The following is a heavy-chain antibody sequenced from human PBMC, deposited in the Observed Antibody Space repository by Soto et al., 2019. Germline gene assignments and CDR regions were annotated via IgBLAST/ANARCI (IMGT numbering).Heavy chain of an antibody. Sequence: EVQLLESGGGLVQPGGSLRLSCAASGFTFSSYAMSWVRQAPGKGLEWVSAISGSGGSTYYADSVKGRFTISRDNSKNTLYLQMNSLRAEDTAVYYCAKDRSTMVRGVILYCDYWGQGTLVTVSS. V-gene: IGHV3-23*01. CDR3: AKDRSTMVRGVILYCDY. CDR1: GFTFSSYA. J-gene: IGHJ4*02. D-gene: IGHD3-10*01. CDR2: ISGSGGST.